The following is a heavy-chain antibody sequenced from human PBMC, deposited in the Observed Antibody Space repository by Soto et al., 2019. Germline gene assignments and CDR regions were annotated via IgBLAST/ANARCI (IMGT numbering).Heavy chain of an antibody. V-gene: IGHV4-39*01. D-gene: IGHD6-13*01. CDR2: IYYSGST. CDR3: ATQESYSSSWYGAFDI. CDR1: GGSISSSSYY. J-gene: IGHJ3*02. Sequence: QLQLQESGPGLVKPSETLSLTCTVSGGSISSSSYYWGWIRQPPGKGLEGIGSIYYSGSTYYNPSLKSRVTISVDTSKNQFSLKLSSVTDADTAVYYCATQESYSSSWYGAFDIWGQGTMVTVSS.